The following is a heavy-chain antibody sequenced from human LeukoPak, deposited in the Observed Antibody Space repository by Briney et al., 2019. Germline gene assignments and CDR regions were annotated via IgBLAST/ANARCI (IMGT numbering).Heavy chain of an antibody. CDR2: IYSGGST. V-gene: IGHV3-66*01. D-gene: IGHD6-13*01. CDR3: ASVAAADDTFDY. J-gene: IGHJ4*02. Sequence: GGSLRLSCAASGFTVSSNYMSWVRQAPGKGLEWVSVIYSGGSTYYADSVKGRFTISRDNSKNTLYLQMNSLRAEDTAVYYCASVAAADDTFDYWGQGTLVTVSS. CDR1: GFTVSSNY.